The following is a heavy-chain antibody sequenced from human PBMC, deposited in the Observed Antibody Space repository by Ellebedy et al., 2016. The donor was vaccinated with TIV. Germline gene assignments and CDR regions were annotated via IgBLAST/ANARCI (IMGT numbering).Heavy chain of an antibody. CDR3: AREGYYYDSSPDGAFDY. V-gene: IGHV3-33*01. CDR1: GFTFSSYG. D-gene: IGHD3-22*01. CDR2: IWYDGSNK. J-gene: IGHJ4*02. Sequence: GGSLRLSXAASGFTFSSYGMHWVRQAPGKGLEWVAVIWYDGSNKYYADSVKGRFTISRDNSKNTLYLQMNSLRAEDTAVYYCAREGYYYDSSPDGAFDYWGQGTLVTVSS.